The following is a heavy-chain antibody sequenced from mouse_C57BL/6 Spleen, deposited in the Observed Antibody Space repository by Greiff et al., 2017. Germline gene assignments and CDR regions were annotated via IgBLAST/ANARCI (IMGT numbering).Heavy chain of an antibody. Sequence: EVQLQQSGPELVKPGASVKISCKASGYTFTDYYMNWVKQSHGKSLEWIGDINPNNGGTSYNQKFKGKATLTVDKSSSTAYMELRSLTSEDSAVYYCARGGSYYYGSVFDYWGQGTTLTVSS. CDR1: GYTFTDYY. CDR3: ARGGSYYYGSVFDY. CDR2: INPNNGGT. V-gene: IGHV1-26*01. D-gene: IGHD1-1*01. J-gene: IGHJ2*01.